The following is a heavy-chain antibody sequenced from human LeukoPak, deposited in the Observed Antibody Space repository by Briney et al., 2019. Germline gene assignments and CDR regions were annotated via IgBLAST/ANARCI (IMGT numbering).Heavy chain of an antibody. CDR3: ARGHFGVVLDY. J-gene: IGHJ4*02. CDR1: GFTFSSYS. Sequence: PGGSLRLSCEGSGFTFSSYSMIWVRQAPGKGLEWVSSIRGDSTETRHADSLMGRFTISRDNAKKSLYLQMNSLRAEDTAVYYCARGHFGVVLDYWGQRTLVTVSS. V-gene: IGHV3-21*01. D-gene: IGHD3-3*01. CDR2: IRGDSTET.